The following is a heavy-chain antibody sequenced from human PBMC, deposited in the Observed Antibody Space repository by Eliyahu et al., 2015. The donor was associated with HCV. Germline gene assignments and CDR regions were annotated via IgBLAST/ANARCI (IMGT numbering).Heavy chain of an antibody. Sequence: KPGASVKFSCKASGYTFTSYYMHWVRQAPGQGLEWMGIINPSGGSTSYAQKFQGRVTMTRDTSTSTVYMELSSLRSEDTAVYYCARVGGYCSSTSCSPGSYWGQGTLVTVSS. V-gene: IGHV1-46*01. CDR2: INPSGGST. CDR3: ARVGGYCSSTSCSPGSY. CDR1: GYTFTSYY. D-gene: IGHD2-2*01. J-gene: IGHJ4*02.